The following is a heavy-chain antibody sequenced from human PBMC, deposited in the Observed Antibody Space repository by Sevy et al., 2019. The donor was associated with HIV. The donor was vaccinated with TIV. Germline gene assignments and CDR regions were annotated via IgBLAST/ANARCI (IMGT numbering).Heavy chain of an antibody. V-gene: IGHV3-30-3*01. CDR3: ARDGKKTEVRGVISRIAIPRTDY. Sequence: GSLRLSCAASGFTFSSYAMHWVRQAPGKGLEWVAVISYDGSNKYYADSVKGRFTISRDNSKNTLYLQMNSLRAEDTAVYYCARDGKKTEVRGVISRIAIPRTDYWGQGTLVTVSS. CDR1: GFTFSSYA. D-gene: IGHD3-10*01. J-gene: IGHJ4*02. CDR2: ISYDGSNK.